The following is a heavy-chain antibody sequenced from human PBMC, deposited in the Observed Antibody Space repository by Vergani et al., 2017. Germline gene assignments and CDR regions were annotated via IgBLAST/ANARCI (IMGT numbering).Heavy chain of an antibody. CDR3: ARDGWDPRLHWVHKPVYFDY. J-gene: IGHJ4*02. Sequence: QLQLVESGGGVVQPGRSLRLSCAASGFTFSNYAMHWVRQAPDKGLEWVAVISYDGSNKYYADSVKGRFTISRDNSKNTLYVQMNSLRAEDTAVYYCARDGWDPRLHWVHKPVYFDYWGQGTLVTVSS. CDR1: GFTFSNYA. D-gene: IGHD5-24*01. V-gene: IGHV3-30*04. CDR2: ISYDGSNK.